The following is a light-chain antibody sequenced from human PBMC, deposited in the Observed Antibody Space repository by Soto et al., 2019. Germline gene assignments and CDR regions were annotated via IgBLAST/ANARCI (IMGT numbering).Light chain of an antibody. Sequence: DIQMTQSPSSLSASVGDRVTITCRASQSISTYLNWFQQKPGRAPKLLIYLTSTLQSGVPSRFSGRGSGTDFTLTISSLQPEDFATYYCQQSSTTPWTFGQGTKVDVK. CDR2: LTS. J-gene: IGKJ1*01. CDR1: QSISTY. CDR3: QQSSTTPWT. V-gene: IGKV1-39*01.